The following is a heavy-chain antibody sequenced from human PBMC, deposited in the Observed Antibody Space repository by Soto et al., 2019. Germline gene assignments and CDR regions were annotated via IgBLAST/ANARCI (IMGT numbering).Heavy chain of an antibody. Sequence: QVQLVQSGAEVKKPGASVKVSCKASGYTFTSYGISWVRQAPGQGLEWMGWISAYNGNTNYAQKLQGRVTMTTDTPTSTAYMELTSLRSDDTAVYYCARRFGDDYGDYEGRDWFDPWGQGTLVTVSS. CDR1: GYTFTSYG. V-gene: IGHV1-18*01. J-gene: IGHJ5*02. CDR2: ISAYNGNT. D-gene: IGHD4-17*01. CDR3: ARRFGDDYGDYEGRDWFDP.